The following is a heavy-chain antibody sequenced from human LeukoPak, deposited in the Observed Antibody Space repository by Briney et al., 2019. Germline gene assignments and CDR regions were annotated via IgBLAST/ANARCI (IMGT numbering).Heavy chain of an antibody. D-gene: IGHD6-13*01. CDR2: INPSGGST. CDR3: ARGTPGIAAAGRSAGFDP. V-gene: IGHV1-46*01. CDR1: GYTFTSYY. Sequence: ASVKVSCKASGYTFTSYYMHWVRQAPGQGLEWMGIINPSGGSTSYAQKFQGRVTMTRDTSTSTVYMELSSLRSEDTAVYYCARGTPGIAAAGRSAGFDPWGQGTLVTVSS. J-gene: IGHJ5*02.